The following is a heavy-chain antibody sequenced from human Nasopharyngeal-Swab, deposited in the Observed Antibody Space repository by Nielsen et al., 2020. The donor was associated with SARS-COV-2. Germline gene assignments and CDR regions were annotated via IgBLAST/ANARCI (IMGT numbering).Heavy chain of an antibody. J-gene: IGHJ5*02. Sequence: GGSLRLSCAASGFTLSRHWMTWVLQAPGKGLEFVANIKQDGSEKHYLDSVKGRFTISRDNANNSLSLQMNSLRAEDTGVYYCVRDDYTDYDNYFDPWGQGTLVTVSS. CDR2: IKQDGSEK. CDR1: GFTLSRHW. V-gene: IGHV3-7*01. D-gene: IGHD4-11*01. CDR3: VRDDYTDYDNYFDP.